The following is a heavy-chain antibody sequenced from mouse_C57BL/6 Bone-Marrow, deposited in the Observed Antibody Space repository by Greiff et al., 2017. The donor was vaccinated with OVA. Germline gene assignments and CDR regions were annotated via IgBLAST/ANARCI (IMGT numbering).Heavy chain of an antibody. V-gene: IGHV1-39*01. J-gene: IGHJ3*01. CDR1: GYSFTDYN. Sequence: EVQLQQSGPELVKPGASVKISCKASGYSFTDYNMNWVKQSNGKSLEWIGVINPNYGTTSYNLKFKGKATLTVDQSSSTAYMQLNSLTSEDSAVYYFAQTAQATFPFAYWGQGTLVTVSA. CDR2: INPNYGTT. CDR3: AQTAQATFPFAY. D-gene: IGHD3-2*02.